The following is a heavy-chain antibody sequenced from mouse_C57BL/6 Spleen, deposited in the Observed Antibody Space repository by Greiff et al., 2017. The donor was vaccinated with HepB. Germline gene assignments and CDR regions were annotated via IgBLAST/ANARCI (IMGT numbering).Heavy chain of an antibody. CDR2: ISYDGSN. Sequence: DVQLQESGPGLVKPSQSLSLTCSVTGYSITSGYYWNWIRQFSGNKLEWMGYISYDGSNNYNQTLKNRISITRDTSKNQFFLKLNSVTTEDTATYYCAKEDYGRWYFDVWGTGTTVTVSS. D-gene: IGHD1-1*02. CDR1: GYSITSGYY. CDR3: AKEDYGRWYFDV. V-gene: IGHV3-6*01. J-gene: IGHJ1*03.